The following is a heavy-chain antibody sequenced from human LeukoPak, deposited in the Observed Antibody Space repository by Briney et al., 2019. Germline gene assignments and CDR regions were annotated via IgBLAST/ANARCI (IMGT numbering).Heavy chain of an antibody. D-gene: IGHD1-1*01. CDR3: ARATTGTTFLGYYYYYMDV. CDR1: GFTFSSYW. Sequence: HPGGSLRLSCAASGFTFSSYWMSWVRQAPGKGLEWVANIKQDGSEKYYVDSVKGRFTISRDNAKNSLYLQMNSLRAEDTAVYYCARATTGTTFLGYYYYYMDVWGKGTTVTVSS. V-gene: IGHV3-7*01. J-gene: IGHJ6*03. CDR2: IKQDGSEK.